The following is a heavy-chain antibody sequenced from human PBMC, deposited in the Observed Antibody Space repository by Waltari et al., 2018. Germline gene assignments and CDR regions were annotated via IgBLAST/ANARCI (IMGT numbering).Heavy chain of an antibody. CDR1: GFILSSSY. D-gene: IGHD2-21*02. J-gene: IGHJ3*01. Sequence: LVESGGGLIQPGRSLRLSCAASGFILSSSYMTWVRQVPGKGLEWVSRLSSCGTTYYTDSVKGRFTISRDSSNNTLFLQRNSLRAEDTAVYYCVKDSSMTRHPGDAFDLWGRGTMVTVSS. CDR3: VKDSSMTRHPGDAFDL. V-gene: IGHV3-53*01. CDR2: LSSCGTT.